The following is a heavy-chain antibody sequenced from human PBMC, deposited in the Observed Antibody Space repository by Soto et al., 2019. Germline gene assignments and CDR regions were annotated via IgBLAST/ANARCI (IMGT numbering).Heavy chain of an antibody. CDR2: INNGGGST. CDR1: GFTFNIYA. D-gene: IGHD3-22*01. J-gene: IGHJ6*02. CDR3: ARDQSYDGMDV. Sequence: EVQLLESGGGLVQPGESLRLSCAASGFTFNIYAMTWVRQAPGKGLEWVSGINNGGGSTYYADSVKGRFTISRDNSRNTLYLQMYSLRAEDTAVYYCARDQSYDGMDVWGQGTTVTVSS. V-gene: IGHV3-23*01.